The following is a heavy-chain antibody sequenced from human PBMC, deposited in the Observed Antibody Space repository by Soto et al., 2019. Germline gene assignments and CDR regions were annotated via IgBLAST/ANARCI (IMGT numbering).Heavy chain of an antibody. CDR3: ARGPDYVGLDC. D-gene: IGHD4-17*01. V-gene: IGHV4-61*01. CDR1: GGSVSSGSYY. CDR2: IYSRGST. Sequence: QVQLQESGPGLVKPSETLSITCTVSGGSVSSGSYYWSWIRQPPGKGLEWIGYIYSRGSTNYNPSLKSRVTISVDTSRNQFSLKVTSVTAADTAVYYCARGPDYVGLDCWGQGTLVAVSS. J-gene: IGHJ4*02.